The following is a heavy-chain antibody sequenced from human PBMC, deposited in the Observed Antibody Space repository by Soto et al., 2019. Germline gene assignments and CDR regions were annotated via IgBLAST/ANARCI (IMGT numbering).Heavy chain of an antibody. CDR3: ARDSAYDFWSGYEPVP. V-gene: IGHV1-18*01. CDR1: GYTFTDYA. J-gene: IGHJ5*02. Sequence: ASVKVSCKASGYTFTDYAIHWVRQAPGQSLEWMGWISAYNGNTNYAQKLQGRVTMTTDTSTSTAYMELRSLRSDDTAVYYCARDSAYDFWSGYEPVPWGQGTLVTVSS. CDR2: ISAYNGNT. D-gene: IGHD3-3*01.